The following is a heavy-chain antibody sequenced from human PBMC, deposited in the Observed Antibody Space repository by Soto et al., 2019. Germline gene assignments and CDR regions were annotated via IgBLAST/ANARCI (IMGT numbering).Heavy chain of an antibody. Sequence: QVQLVDSGGGVVQPGMSRRLSCADSGFTFSEYDMHWVRQAPGKGLEWVALISYLGTKTDYADSVKGRFTISRDNFKKTVSLQMDSLRAYDSAVYFCARTDTGGTYFDFWGRGTLVTVSS. CDR2: ISYLGTKT. J-gene: IGHJ4*02. CDR3: ARTDTGGTYFDF. V-gene: IGHV3-33*08. CDR1: GFTFSEYD. D-gene: IGHD3-16*01.